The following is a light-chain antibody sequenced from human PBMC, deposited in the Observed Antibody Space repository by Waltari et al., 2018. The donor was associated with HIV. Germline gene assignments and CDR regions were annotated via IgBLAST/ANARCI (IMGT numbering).Light chain of an antibody. CDR3: MQGLQAPYS. CDR1: QSLLQSNGYKY. J-gene: IGKJ2*03. V-gene: IGKV2-28*01. Sequence: EIVMTQSPLSLRVTPGEPASFTCRSSQSLLQSNGYKYLDWYLRKPGQSPQLLIYLGSNRAPGVSDRFSGSGSGTDLTLKSSRVGAEDVGVYYCMQGLQAPYSFGQGTTLEIK. CDR2: LGS.